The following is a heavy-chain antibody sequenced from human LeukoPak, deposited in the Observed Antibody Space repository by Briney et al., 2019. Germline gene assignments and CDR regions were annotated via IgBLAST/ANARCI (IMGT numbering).Heavy chain of an antibody. J-gene: IGHJ4*02. CDR2: ISGSGGST. V-gene: IGHV3-23*01. D-gene: IGHD3-22*01. CDR3: AKDSRDYYDSSGYSV. CDR1: GFTFSSYA. Sequence: GGSLRLSCAASGFTFSSYAMSWVRQAPGKGLEWVSAISGSGGSTYYADSVKGRFTISRDNSKNTLYLQMNSLRAEDTAVYYCAKDSRDYYDSSGYSVWGQGTLVTVSS.